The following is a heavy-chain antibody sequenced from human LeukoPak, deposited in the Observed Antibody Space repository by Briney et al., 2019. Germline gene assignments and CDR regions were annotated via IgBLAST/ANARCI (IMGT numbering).Heavy chain of an antibody. CDR1: GFTFTDHP. J-gene: IGHJ4*02. Sequence: ESLRLSCVASGFTFTDHPMNWVRQAPGKGLEWIGHNGNANYNPSLQSRVTISIDTSKNHFTLSLNSVTAADTAVYYCATYYVGVGGRGHWGPGTLVTVSS. D-gene: IGHD2-21*01. CDR3: ATYYVGVGGRGH. CDR2: NGNA. V-gene: IGHV4-59*11.